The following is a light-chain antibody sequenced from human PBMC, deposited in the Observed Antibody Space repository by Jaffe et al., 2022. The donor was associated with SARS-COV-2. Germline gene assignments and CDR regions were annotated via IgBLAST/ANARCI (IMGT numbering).Light chain of an antibody. J-gene: IGKJ1*01. CDR3: QQYNNWPRT. V-gene: IGKV3-15*01. Sequence: EIVMTQSPATLSVSPGERATLSCGASQSVGGNLAWYQQKPGQPPRLLIFGASTRATGTPARISGTGSGTDFTLTISSLQSEDFAVYYCQQYNNWPRTFGQGTKVEIK. CDR2: GAS. CDR1: QSVGGN.